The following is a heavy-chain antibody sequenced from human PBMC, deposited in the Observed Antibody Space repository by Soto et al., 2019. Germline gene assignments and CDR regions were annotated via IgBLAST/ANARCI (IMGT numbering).Heavy chain of an antibody. Sequence: QVQLVESGGGLVKPGGSLRLSCAASGFTFSDYYMSWIRQAPGKGLEWVSYISSSSSYTNYADSVKGRFTISRDNAKNSLYLQMNSLIAQDTAVYYCASRVGGYYYYCMDVWGQGTTVTVSS. CDR3: ASRVGGYYYYCMDV. D-gene: IGHD3-16*01. J-gene: IGHJ6*02. V-gene: IGHV3-11*06. CDR1: GFTFSDYY. CDR2: ISSSSSYT.